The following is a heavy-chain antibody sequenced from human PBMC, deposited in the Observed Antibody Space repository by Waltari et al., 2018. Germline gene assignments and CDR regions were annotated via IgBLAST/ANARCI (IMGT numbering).Heavy chain of an antibody. CDR2: IKQDGSQT. CDR1: GFTFSSYW. CDR3: ARLGYCSSANCFYGMDV. V-gene: IGHV3-7*01. J-gene: IGHJ6*02. Sequence: EVQVVESGGGLVQPGGSLRLSCAASGFTFSSYWMSWVRQAPGKGLEWLANIKQDGSQTYYVDSVKGRFTSSRDNAKNSLFLQMNSLRADDTAVYYCARLGYCSSANCFYGMDVWGQGTTVTVSS. D-gene: IGHD2-2*01.